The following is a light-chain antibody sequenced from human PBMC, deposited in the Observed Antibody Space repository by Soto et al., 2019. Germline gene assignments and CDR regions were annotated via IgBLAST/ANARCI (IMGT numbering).Light chain of an antibody. CDR3: QQYNNWWT. CDR2: GAS. V-gene: IGKV3-15*01. CDR1: QSVSTR. J-gene: IGKJ1*01. Sequence: EILMTQSPATLSVSPGERATLSCRASQSVSTRLAWYQQKPGPAPRLLISGASTRATGVPARFSGSGSETEFALTISSLQSEDFAFYYCQQYNNWWTFGQGTKVEIK.